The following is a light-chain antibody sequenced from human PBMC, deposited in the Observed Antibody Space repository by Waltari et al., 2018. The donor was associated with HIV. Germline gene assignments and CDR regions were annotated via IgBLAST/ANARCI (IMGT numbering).Light chain of an antibody. J-gene: IGLJ3*02. CDR1: SSDVGGYNY. Sequence: QSALTQPASVSGSPGQSITISCTGTSSDVGGYNYVSWYQQHTGKAPKLMIYEVSNRPAGVSNRFSGSKSRNTASLTISGLQAEDEADYYCSSYTSSSTLVFGGGTKLTVL. CDR2: EVS. V-gene: IGLV2-14*01. CDR3: SSYTSSSTLV.